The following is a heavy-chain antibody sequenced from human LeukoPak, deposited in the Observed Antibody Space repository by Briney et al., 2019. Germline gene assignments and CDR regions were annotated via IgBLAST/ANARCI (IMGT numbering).Heavy chain of an antibody. CDR3: ASLGVDSSGYYQFDY. D-gene: IGHD3-22*01. CDR2: INHSGSI. J-gene: IGHJ4*02. CDR1: GGSFSGYY. V-gene: IGHV4-34*01. Sequence: SETLSLTCAVYGGSFSGYYWSWIRQPPGKGLEWIGEINHSGSINYNPSLKSRVTISVDTSKNQFSLKLSSVTAADTAVYYCASLGVDSSGYYQFDYWGQGTLVTVSS.